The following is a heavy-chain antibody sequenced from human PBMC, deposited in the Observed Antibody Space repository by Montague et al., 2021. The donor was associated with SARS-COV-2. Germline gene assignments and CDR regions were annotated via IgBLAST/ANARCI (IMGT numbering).Heavy chain of an antibody. CDR1: GGSISSTTYR. CDR3: ARHYGSSLDS. Sequence: SETLSLTCTVSGGSISSTTYRWGWIRQPPGKGLEWIGFISYSGTTFYNPSLKSRISMSVDTPESQFSLNLTSVTAADTAVYYCARHYGSSLDSWGQGTLVTVSS. V-gene: IGHV4-39*01. D-gene: IGHD4-17*01. J-gene: IGHJ4*02. CDR2: ISYSGTT.